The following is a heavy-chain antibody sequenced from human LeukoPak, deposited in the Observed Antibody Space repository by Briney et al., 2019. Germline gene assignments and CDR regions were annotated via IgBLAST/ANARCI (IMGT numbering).Heavy chain of an antibody. V-gene: IGHV4-59*01. Sequence: SETLSLTCTVSGGSISNYYWSWIRQPPGKRLEWFGYIYYSGSTNYNPSLQSRVTISVDTSKTQFSLKLRSVTAADTAVYYCARAGRDGYNYFDYWGQGTLVTVSS. CDR2: IYYSGST. D-gene: IGHD5-24*01. CDR1: GGSISNYY. J-gene: IGHJ4*02. CDR3: ARAGRDGYNYFDY.